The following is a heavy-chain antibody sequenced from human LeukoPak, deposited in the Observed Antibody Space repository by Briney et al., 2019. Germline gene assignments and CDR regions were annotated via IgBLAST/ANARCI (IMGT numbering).Heavy chain of an antibody. CDR3: ARDMVEYCGGDCYSAFDY. CDR2: INSDGSST. J-gene: IGHJ4*02. V-gene: IGHV3-74*01. D-gene: IGHD2-21*02. Sequence: PGGSLRLSCAASGFTFSSYWMHWVRQAPGKGLVWVSRINSDGSSTSHADSVKGRFTISRDNAKNTLHLQMNSLRAEDTAVYYCARDMVEYCGGDCYSAFDYWAREPWSPSPQ. CDR1: GFTFSSYW.